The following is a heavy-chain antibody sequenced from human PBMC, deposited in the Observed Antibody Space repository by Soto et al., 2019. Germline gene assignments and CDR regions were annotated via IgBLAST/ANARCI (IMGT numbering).Heavy chain of an antibody. D-gene: IGHD2-2*01. V-gene: IGHV4-31*03. CDR1: GGSITSSGYY. J-gene: IGHJ4*02. CDR3: ARGGGSTKVDY. Sequence: QVQLQESGPGLLKPSQTLSLTCTVSGGSITSSGYYWSWIRQHPGEGLEWIGFTSNSGSTSYNPSLKSRVTISVDTSSNQFSLNLKSVTAADTAVYYCARGGGSTKVDYWGQGTLVTLPP. CDR2: TSNSGST.